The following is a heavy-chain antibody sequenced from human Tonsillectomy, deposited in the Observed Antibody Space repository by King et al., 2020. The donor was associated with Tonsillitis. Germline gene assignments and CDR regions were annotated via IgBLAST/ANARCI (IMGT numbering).Heavy chain of an antibody. D-gene: IGHD2-8*02. CDR1: GFSVSNYV. J-gene: IGHJ3*01. CDR3: VREGWTSGRAPAFDL. Sequence: VQLVESGGGVVQPGRPLTLSCTGSGFSVSNYVMHWVRQAPGEGLVWVAGSSFDGSVYYIESVKGRFTISRDSSKNTLFLLMSSLRVEDTALFYCVREGWTSGRAPAFDLWGQGTVVSVPS. CDR2: SSFDGSV. V-gene: IGHV3-30*10.